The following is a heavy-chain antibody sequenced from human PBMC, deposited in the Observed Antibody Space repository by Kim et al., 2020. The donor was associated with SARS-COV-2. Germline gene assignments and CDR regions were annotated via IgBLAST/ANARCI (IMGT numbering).Heavy chain of an antibody. Sequence: SETLSLTCAVYGGSFSGYYWSWIRQPPGKGLEWIGEINHSGSTNYNPSLKSRVTISVDTSKNQFSLKLSSVTAADTAVYYCARDGINYDFWSGYSIRWFDHWGQGTLVTVSS. CDR3: ARDGINYDFWSGYSIRWFDH. J-gene: IGHJ5*02. CDR1: GGSFSGYY. D-gene: IGHD3-3*01. V-gene: IGHV4-34*01. CDR2: INHSGST.